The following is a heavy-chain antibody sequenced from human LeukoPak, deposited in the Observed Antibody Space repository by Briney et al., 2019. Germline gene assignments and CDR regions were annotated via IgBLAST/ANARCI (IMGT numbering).Heavy chain of an antibody. V-gene: IGHV4-34*01. CDR2: INHSGST. D-gene: IGHD1-1*01. Sequence: SETLSLTCAVYGGSFSGYYWSWIRQPPGKGLEWIGEINHSGSTNYNPSLKSRVTISVDTSKNQFSLKLSSVTAADTAVYYCARGGYRTGARFGYWGQGTLVPVSS. J-gene: IGHJ4*02. CDR3: ARGGYRTGARFGY. CDR1: GGSFSGYY.